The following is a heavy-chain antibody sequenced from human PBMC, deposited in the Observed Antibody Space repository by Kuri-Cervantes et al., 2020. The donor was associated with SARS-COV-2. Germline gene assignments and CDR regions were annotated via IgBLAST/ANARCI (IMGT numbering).Heavy chain of an antibody. J-gene: IGHJ4*02. V-gene: IGHV1-24*01. D-gene: IGHD5-24*01. CDR1: GYTLTELS. CDR2: FDPEDGET. Sequence: ASVKVSCKVSGYTLTELSMHWVRQAPGKGLEWMGGFDPEDGETIYAQKLQGRVTMTRDTSTSTVYMELSSLRSEDTAVYYCAKMAQMATITGFDYWGQGTLVTVSS. CDR3: AKMAQMATITGFDY.